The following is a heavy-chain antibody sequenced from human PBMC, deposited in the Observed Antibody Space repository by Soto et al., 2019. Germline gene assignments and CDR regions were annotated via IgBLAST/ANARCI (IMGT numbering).Heavy chain of an antibody. Sequence: QVQVVQSGDEVKKPGASVKVSCKASGYTFTNYGFSWVRQAPGQGLEWMGWISGYNGNTKYAEKFQGRVTMTTDTSPSTAHMELRSLRSDETAVYYCAREGQAPYYFYGMDVWGEGTAVTVSS. J-gene: IGHJ6*04. V-gene: IGHV1-18*01. CDR1: GYTFTNYG. CDR3: AREGQAPYYFYGMDV. CDR2: ISGYNGNT.